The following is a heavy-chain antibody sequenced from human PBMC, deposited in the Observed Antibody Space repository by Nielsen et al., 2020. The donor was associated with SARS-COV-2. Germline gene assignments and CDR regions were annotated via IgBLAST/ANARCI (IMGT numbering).Heavy chain of an antibody. CDR1: GASFSDFY. Sequence: SETLSLTCAVSGASFSDFYWTWIRQSPGKGLEWIGEVNPSGTTNYNPSLESRVAISMDPSRNQFSLKLTSVTAADTAIYYCARELSDCSVTPCHRLGFDPWGQGTLVTVPS. CDR3: ARELSDCSVTPCHRLGFDP. CDR2: VNPSGTT. J-gene: IGHJ5*02. V-gene: IGHV4-34*01. D-gene: IGHD2-21*02.